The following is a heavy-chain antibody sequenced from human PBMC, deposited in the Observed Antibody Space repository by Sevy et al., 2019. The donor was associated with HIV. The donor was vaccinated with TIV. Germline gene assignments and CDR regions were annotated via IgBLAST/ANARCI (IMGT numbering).Heavy chain of an antibody. Sequence: GGSLRLSCAASGFPFSYYWMHWVRQAPGKGLEWVATINQDESTKFYVDSMKGRFTVSRDNAKNSLYLLMNSLRAEDTATYYCVADYSAGWVFGSWGQGTLVTVSS. CDR1: GFPFSYYW. J-gene: IGHJ4*02. CDR2: INQDESTK. CDR3: VADYSAGWVFGS. V-gene: IGHV3-7*03. D-gene: IGHD6-19*01.